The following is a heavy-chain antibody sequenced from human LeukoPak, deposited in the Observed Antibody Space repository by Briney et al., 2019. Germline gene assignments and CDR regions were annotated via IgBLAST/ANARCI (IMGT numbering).Heavy chain of an antibody. CDR1: GFTFGKHA. V-gene: IGHV3-21*01. Sequence: PGGSLRLSCETSGFTFGKHALNWVRQAPGKGLEWVSSISSSGTYIYYADSLKGRFTISRDNAKNSLYLQMNSLRAEDTAVYYCARGLDYGDSRDPYYFDYWGQGTLVTVSS. CDR3: ARGLDYGDSRDPYYFDY. J-gene: IGHJ4*02. CDR2: ISSSGTYI. D-gene: IGHD4-17*01.